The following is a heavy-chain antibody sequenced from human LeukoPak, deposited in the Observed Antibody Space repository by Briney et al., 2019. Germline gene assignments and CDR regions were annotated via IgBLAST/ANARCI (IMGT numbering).Heavy chain of an antibody. V-gene: IGHV3-23*01. CDR1: GFXFSTYA. CDR2: ISSSGGST. D-gene: IGHD2-15*01. CDR3: AKGGNQRAGYCSGGSCYLFEY. Sequence: GGSLRLSCAASGFXFSTYAMSWVRQAPGEGLEWVSGISSSGGSTYYADPVKGRFTISRDNSKNTLYLQMNSLRAEDTAVYYCAKGGNQRAGYCSGGSCYLFEYWGQGTLVTVSS. J-gene: IGHJ4*02.